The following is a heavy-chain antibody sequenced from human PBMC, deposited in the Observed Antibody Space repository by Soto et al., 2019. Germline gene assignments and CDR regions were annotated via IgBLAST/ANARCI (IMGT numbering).Heavy chain of an antibody. CDR1: GYSFTGYD. V-gene: IGHV1-2*02. Sequence: QVQLVQSGAEVKKPGASVKVSCRPSGYSFTGYDIHWMREAPAHGLEWMGWISPNTGDTNYAQKFQGRVTLTRDTSISPFYMELSRLRSDDTAVFFCLRADRYNNYRTKDLWAEGTLVTLSS. J-gene: IGHJ5*02. CDR2: ISPNTGDT. CDR3: LRADRYNNYRTKDL. D-gene: IGHD1-1*01.